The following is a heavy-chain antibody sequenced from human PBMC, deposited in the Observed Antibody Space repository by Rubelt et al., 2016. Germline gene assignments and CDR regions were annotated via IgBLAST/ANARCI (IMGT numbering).Heavy chain of an antibody. CDR2: IYTSGGT. V-gene: IGHV4-4*07. J-gene: IGHJ4*02. D-gene: IGHD6-19*01. Sequence: QLQLQESGPGLVKPSETLSLTCTVSGGSISSYYWSWIRQPAGKGLEWIGRIYTSGGTNYNPSLKSRVTMSVDTSKNQFSLKLRSVVCAYTAVYYSSRTSSGGYGHFDYWGQGTLVTVSS. CDR1: GGSISSYY. CDR3: SRTSSGGYGHFDY.